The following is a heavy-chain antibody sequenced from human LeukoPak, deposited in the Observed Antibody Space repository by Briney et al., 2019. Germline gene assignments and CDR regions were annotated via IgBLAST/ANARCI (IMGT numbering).Heavy chain of an antibody. Sequence: ASVKVSCKASGGTFSSYAISWVRQAPGQGLEWMGIINPSGGSTSYAQKFQGRVTMTRGTSTSTVYMELSSLRSEDTAVYYCARGYSYGPRGDYWGQGTLVTVSS. CDR2: INPSGGST. D-gene: IGHD5-18*01. J-gene: IGHJ4*02. CDR1: GGTFSSYA. V-gene: IGHV1-46*01. CDR3: ARGYSYGPRGDY.